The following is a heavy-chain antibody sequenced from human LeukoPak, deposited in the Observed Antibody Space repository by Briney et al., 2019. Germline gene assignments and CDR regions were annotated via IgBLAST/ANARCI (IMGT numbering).Heavy chain of an antibody. CDR3: ARDVVINYYYGMDV. CDR1: GGSISSGGYY. D-gene: IGHD3-22*01. Sequence: PSQTLYLTCTVSGGSISSGGYYWSWIRQHPGKGLEWIGYIYYSGSTYYNPSLKSRVTISVDTSKSQFSLKLSSVTAADTAVYYCARDVVINYYYGMDVWGQGTTVTVSS. CDR2: IYYSGST. V-gene: IGHV4-31*03. J-gene: IGHJ6*02.